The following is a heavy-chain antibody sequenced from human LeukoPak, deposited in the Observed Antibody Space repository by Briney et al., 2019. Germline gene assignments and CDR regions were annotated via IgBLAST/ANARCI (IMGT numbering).Heavy chain of an antibody. D-gene: IGHD3-22*01. CDR3: ARGFTYYESSGQVPFDY. CDR1: GFTFNTYT. J-gene: IGHJ4*02. CDR2: ISGSSGII. V-gene: IGHV3-48*01. Sequence: GGSLRLSCAASGFTFNTYTMNWVRQAPGKGLEWVSYISGSSGIIDYADSVRGRFTISRDNARNSLYLQMNSLRAEDTAVYYCARGFTYYESSGQVPFDYWGQGTLVTVSS.